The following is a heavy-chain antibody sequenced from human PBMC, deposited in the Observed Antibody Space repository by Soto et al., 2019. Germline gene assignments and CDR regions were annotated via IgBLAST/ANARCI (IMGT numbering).Heavy chain of an antibody. D-gene: IGHD6-19*01. J-gene: IGHJ4*02. Sequence: EVQLVESGGGLVQPGRSLRLSCAASGFTFDDYAMHWVRQAPGKGLEWVSGISWNSGSIGYADSVKGRFTISRDNAKKSLYLQMNSLRAEDTALYYCAKDTAARQWLDTIDYWGQGTLVTVSS. CDR3: AKDTAARQWLDTIDY. CDR1: GFTFDDYA. V-gene: IGHV3-9*01. CDR2: ISWNSGSI.